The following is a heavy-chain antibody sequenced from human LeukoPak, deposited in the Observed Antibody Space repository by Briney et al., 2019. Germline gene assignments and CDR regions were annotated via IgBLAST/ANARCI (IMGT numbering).Heavy chain of an antibody. CDR3: TGPGYGSPISNFDY. V-gene: IGHV3-23*01. D-gene: IGHD4-17*01. J-gene: IGHJ4*02. CDR2: ISDSGTST. Sequence: SGGSLRLSCAASGFTFSSNFMTWVRQAPGKGLEWVSAISDSGTSTYYTDSVRGRFTISRDNSKNTLYLQMNTLRAEDTAVYYCTGPGYGSPISNFDYWGQGTLVTVSS. CDR1: GFTFSSNF.